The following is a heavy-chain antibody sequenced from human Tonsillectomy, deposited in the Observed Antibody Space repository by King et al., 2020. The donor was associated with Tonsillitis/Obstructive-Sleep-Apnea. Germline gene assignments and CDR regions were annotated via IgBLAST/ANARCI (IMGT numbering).Heavy chain of an antibody. D-gene: IGHD2-15*01. V-gene: IGHV1-69*01. CDR3: ARGLLGYCSGGSCYSYFQH. CDR1: GGTFSSYA. CDR2: IIPIFGTA. Sequence: QLVQSGAEVKKPGSSVKVSCKASGGTFSSYAISWVRQAPGQGREWMGGIIPIFGTANYAQKVQGRVTITADESTGTAYRELSSLRSEDTAVYYCARGLLGYCSGGSCYSYFQHWGQGTLVTVSS. J-gene: IGHJ1*01.